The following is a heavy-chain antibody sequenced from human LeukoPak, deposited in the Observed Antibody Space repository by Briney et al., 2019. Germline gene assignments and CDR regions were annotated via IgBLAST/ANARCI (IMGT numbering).Heavy chain of an antibody. Sequence: GGSLRLSCAASGFTFSNYAMSWVRQAPGKGLEWVSGVSAIGGHTYYADSVKGRFTISRDNSKNTLYLQMNSLRAEDTAVYYCAKGQTVTTRVDYWGQGTLVTVSS. D-gene: IGHD4-17*01. CDR1: GFTFSNYA. CDR2: VSAIGGHT. CDR3: AKGQTVTTRVDY. J-gene: IGHJ4*02. V-gene: IGHV3-23*01.